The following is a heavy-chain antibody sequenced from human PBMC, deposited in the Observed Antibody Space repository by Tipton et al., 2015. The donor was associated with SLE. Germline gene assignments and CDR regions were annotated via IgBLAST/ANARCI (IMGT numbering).Heavy chain of an antibody. D-gene: IGHD2-21*01. Sequence: QLVQSGAEVKKPGASVKVSCKASGYTLTTYGISWVRQAPGHVLEWMGWISGDLGNTNYPQKFQGRVTMTIDPSTSTTYMELRSLTSDDTAVYYCARDESLLPCGYWGQGTLVTVSA. CDR1: GYTLTTYG. CDR3: ARDESLLPCGY. CDR2: ISGDLGNT. J-gene: IGHJ4*02. V-gene: IGHV1-18*01.